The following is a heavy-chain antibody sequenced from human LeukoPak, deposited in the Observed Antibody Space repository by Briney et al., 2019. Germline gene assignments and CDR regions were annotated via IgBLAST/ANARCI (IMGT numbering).Heavy chain of an antibody. CDR1: GGTFSSYA. Sequence: SVKVSCKASGGTFSSYAISWVRQAPGQGLEWMGGIIPIFGTANYAQKFQGRVTITADKSTSTAYMELSSLRSEDTAVYYCARDRGENTAMVTGEIDAFDIWGQGTMVTVSS. CDR2: IIPIFGTA. J-gene: IGHJ3*02. V-gene: IGHV1-69*06. CDR3: ARDRGENTAMVTGEIDAFDI. D-gene: IGHD5-18*01.